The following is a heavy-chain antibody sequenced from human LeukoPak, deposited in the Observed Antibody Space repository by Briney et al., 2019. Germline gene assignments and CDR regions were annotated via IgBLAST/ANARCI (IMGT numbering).Heavy chain of an antibody. V-gene: IGHV3-7*03. CDR3: GRGGAALDI. D-gene: IGHD3-16*01. Sequence: RGTLSLSCAASGFTFSNFWMTWVRQAPGNGLEWVANIKHDGSDKYYVDSVKGRFTISRDNAKNSLYLQMNSLRAEDPTAYYCGRGGAALDIWGQGTMVTVSA. J-gene: IGHJ3*02. CDR2: IKHDGSDK. CDR1: GFTFSNFW.